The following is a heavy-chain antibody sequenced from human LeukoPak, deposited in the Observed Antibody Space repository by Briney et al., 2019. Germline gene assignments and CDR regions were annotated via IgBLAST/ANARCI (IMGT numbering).Heavy chain of an antibody. CDR1: GYTFSNYG. D-gene: IGHD2-2*01. Sequence: ASVKVSCKASGYTFSNYGISWVRQAPGQGLEWMGWISSYNDNTNYAQKLQGRVTMTTDTSTSTAYMELRSLRSDDTAVYYCAREVHVVVPAAKDYWGQGTLVTVSS. CDR3: AREVHVVVPAAKDY. J-gene: IGHJ4*02. CDR2: ISSYNDNT. V-gene: IGHV1-18*01.